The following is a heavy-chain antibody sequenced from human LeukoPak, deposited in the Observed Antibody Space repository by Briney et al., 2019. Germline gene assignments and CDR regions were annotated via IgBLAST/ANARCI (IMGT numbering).Heavy chain of an antibody. D-gene: IGHD6-13*01. CDR1: GGSISSYY. CDR2: INHSGST. CDR3: ARGRGIAAAGTPFYYYYYGMDV. J-gene: IGHJ6*02. V-gene: IGHV4-34*01. Sequence: SETLSLTCTVSGGSISSYYWSWIRQPPGKGLEWIGEINHSGSTNYNPSLKSRVTISVDTSKNQFSLKLSSVTAADTAVYYCARGRGIAAAGTPFYYYYYGMDVWGQGTTVTVSS.